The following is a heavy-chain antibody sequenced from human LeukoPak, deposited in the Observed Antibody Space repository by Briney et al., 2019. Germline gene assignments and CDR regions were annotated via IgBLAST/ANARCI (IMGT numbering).Heavy chain of an antibody. D-gene: IGHD6-13*01. CDR3: ARPVGVAATNVDYFDY. CDR1: GDSFTSYW. J-gene: IGHJ4*02. Sequence: GESLKISCKGSGDSFTSYWIGWVRQMPGKGLEWMGIIYPGDSDTRYSPSFQGQVTISADKSISTAYLQWSSLKASDTAMYYCARPVGVAATNVDYFDYWGQGTLVTVSS. CDR2: IYPGDSDT. V-gene: IGHV5-51*01.